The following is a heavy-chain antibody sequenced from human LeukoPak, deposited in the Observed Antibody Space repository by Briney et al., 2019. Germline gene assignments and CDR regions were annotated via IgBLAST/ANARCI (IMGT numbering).Heavy chain of an antibody. CDR3: ARVFAVTAFDY. J-gene: IGHJ4*02. V-gene: IGHV3-30*03. Sequence: GGSLRLSCAASGFTFSNYGIHWVRQAPGKGLEWVAVISYDATNEYYTDSVKGRFTISRDNAKNSLYLQMNSLRAEDTAVYYCARVFAVTAFDYWGQGTLVTVSS. CDR1: GFTFSNYG. CDR2: ISYDATNE. D-gene: IGHD4-11*01.